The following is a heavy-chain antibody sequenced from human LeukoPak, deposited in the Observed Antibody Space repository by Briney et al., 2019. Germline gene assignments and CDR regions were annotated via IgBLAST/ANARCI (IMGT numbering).Heavy chain of an antibody. CDR3: TRRSTI. Sequence: PGGSLRLSCAASGITLSDFWFSWVGQAPGKGLEWVARIKAKIHGETIDYAAPVRGRFIISRDGSRNTVYLQMNSLKFEDTAMYYCTRRSTIWGRGTRVTVSS. CDR1: GITLSDFW. J-gene: IGHJ4*02. CDR2: IKAKIHGETI. D-gene: IGHD5-24*01. V-gene: IGHV3-15*01.